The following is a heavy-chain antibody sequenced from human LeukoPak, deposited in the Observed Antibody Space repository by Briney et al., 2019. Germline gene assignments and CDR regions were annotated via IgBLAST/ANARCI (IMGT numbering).Heavy chain of an antibody. Sequence: GGSLRLPCAASGFTFSSYAMSWVRQAPGKGLEWVSAISGSGGSTYYADSVKGRFTISRDNSKNTLYLQMNSLRAEDTAVYYCAKNGPHLYYDSSGYYYFDYWGQGTLVTVSS. J-gene: IGHJ4*02. D-gene: IGHD3-22*01. CDR3: AKNGPHLYYDSSGYYYFDY. CDR2: ISGSGGST. CDR1: GFTFSSYA. V-gene: IGHV3-23*01.